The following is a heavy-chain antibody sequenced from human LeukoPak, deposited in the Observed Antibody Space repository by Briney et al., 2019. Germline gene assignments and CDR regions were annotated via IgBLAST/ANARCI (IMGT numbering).Heavy chain of an antibody. CDR2: IRYDGSNK. D-gene: IGHD3-10*01. J-gene: IGHJ3*02. CDR1: GFTFSSYG. CDR3: ARPLWFGELRAFDI. V-gene: IGHV3-30*02. Sequence: PGGSLRLSCAASGFTFSSYGMHWVRQAPGKGLEWVAFIRYDGSNKYYADSVKGRFTISRDNSKNTLYLQMNSLRAEDTAVYYCARPLWFGELRAFDIWGQGTMVTVSS.